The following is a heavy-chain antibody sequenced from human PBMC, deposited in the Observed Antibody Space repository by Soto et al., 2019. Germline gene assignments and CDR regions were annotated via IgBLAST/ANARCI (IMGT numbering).Heavy chain of an antibody. J-gene: IGHJ3*02. CDR3: ARGPATAYFDAFDM. Sequence: SETLFLTCTVSGGSISSEYWSWIRQPPGKGLEWIGYIYYSGNTNYNPSLKSRVTISVDTSKDQFSLDLSSVTAADTAMYYCARGPATAYFDAFDMWGQGTMVTVSS. V-gene: IGHV4-59*01. D-gene: IGHD1-26*01. CDR1: GGSISSEY. CDR2: IYYSGNT.